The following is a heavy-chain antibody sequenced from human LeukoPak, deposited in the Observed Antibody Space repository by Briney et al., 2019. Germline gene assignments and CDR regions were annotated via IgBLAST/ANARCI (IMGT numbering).Heavy chain of an antibody. D-gene: IGHD6-13*01. J-gene: IGHJ4*02. CDR1: GFTVSSNY. CDR2: IYSGGTR. V-gene: IGHV3-53*05. CDR3: ATGIGAAGRIDY. Sequence: GGSLRLSCAASGFTVSSNYTTWVRQAPGKALEWVSVIYSGGTRYYADSVEGRFTISRDNSKNTLYLHMNSLRPEDTAVCYCATGIGAAGRIDYWGQGTLVTVSS.